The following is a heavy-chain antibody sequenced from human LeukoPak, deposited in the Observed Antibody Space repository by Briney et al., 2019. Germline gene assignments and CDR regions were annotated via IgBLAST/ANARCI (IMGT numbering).Heavy chain of an antibody. CDR1: GESFSGYY. CDR3: ARGVRYYGSGSYYRGYFDY. J-gene: IGHJ4*02. V-gene: IGHV4-34*01. Sequence: SETLSLTCAVYGESFSGYYWSWIRQPPGKGLEWIGEINHSGSTNYNPSLKSRVTISVDTSKNQFSLKLSSVTAADTAVYYCARGVRYYGSGSYYRGYFDYWGQGTLVTVSS. D-gene: IGHD3-10*01. CDR2: INHSGST.